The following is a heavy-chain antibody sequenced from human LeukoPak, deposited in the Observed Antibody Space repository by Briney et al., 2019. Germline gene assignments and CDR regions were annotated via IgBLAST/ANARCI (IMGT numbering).Heavy chain of an antibody. CDR1: GFTFSNYA. D-gene: IGHD6-13*01. V-gene: IGHV3-23*01. J-gene: IGHJ4*02. CDR2: ISGSGGST. CDR3: AKGSTLAAAGTASSFDY. Sequence: GGSLRLSCAASGFTFSNYALHWVRQAPGKGLEWVSAISGSGGSTYYADSVKGRFTISRDNSKNTLYLQMNSLRAEDTAVYYCAKGSTLAAAGTASSFDYWGQGTLVTVSS.